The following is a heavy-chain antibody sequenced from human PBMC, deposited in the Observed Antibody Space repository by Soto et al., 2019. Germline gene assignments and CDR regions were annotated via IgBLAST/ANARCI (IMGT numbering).Heavy chain of an antibody. CDR1: GFSLTTRGVG. CDR2: IYWDDDK. CDR3: AHIPNYYQYDWFDP. D-gene: IGHD3-16*01. Sequence: QITLKESGPTLVKPTQTLTLTCTFSGFSLTTRGVGVGWIRQPPGKALECLALIYWDDDKRYSPSLQSRLSITQDTSKNQVVLTMTNVDPVDKATYYCAHIPNYYQYDWFDPWGQGTLVSVSS. J-gene: IGHJ5*02. V-gene: IGHV2-5*02.